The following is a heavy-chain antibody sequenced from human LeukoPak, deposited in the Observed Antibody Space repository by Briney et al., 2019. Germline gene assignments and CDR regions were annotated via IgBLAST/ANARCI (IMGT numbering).Heavy chain of an antibody. V-gene: IGHV4-34*01. J-gene: IGHJ5*02. CDR1: GGSFSGYY. Sequence: PSETLSLTCAVYGGSFSGYYWSWIRQPPGKGLEWIGEINHSGSTNYNPSLKSRVTISVDTSKNQFSLKLSSVTAADTAVYYCARGVGVTIFGVVIDNWFDPWGQGTLVTVSP. D-gene: IGHD3-3*01. CDR3: ARGVGVTIFGVVIDNWFDP. CDR2: INHSGST.